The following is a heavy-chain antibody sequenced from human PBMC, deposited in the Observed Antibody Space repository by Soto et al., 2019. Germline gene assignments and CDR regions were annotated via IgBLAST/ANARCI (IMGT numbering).Heavy chain of an antibody. CDR3: ARGLSFYESSGYSLWLFAI. Sequence: SETLSLTCTVSGGSVSSGSYYWSWIRQPPGKGLEWIGYIYYSGSTNYNPSLKSRVTISVDTSKNQFSLKLSSVTAADTAVYYCARGLSFYESSGYSLWLFAIRGQGTMVTVSS. J-gene: IGHJ3*02. CDR1: GGSVSSGSYY. CDR2: IYYSGST. V-gene: IGHV4-61*01. D-gene: IGHD3-22*01.